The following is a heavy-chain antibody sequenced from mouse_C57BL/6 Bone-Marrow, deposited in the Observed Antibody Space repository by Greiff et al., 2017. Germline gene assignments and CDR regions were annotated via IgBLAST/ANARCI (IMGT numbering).Heavy chain of an antibody. D-gene: IGHD5-5*01. CDR1: GFTFSDYY. J-gene: IGHJ3*01. V-gene: IGHV5-12*01. Sequence: EVKVVESGGGLVQPGGSLKLSCAASGFTFSDYYMYWVRQTPEQGLEWVAYINTGGGSTYYPDTVKGRFTISRDNAKNTLYLQMSRLKSEDTAMYYCARQGDYLITYWDQGKLVTVSA. CDR2: INTGGGST. CDR3: ARQGDYLITY.